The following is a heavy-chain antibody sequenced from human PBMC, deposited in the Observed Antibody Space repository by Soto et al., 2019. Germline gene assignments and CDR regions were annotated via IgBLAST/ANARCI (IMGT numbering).Heavy chain of an antibody. J-gene: IGHJ4*02. CDR1: ALTFTVSP. CDR2: ISKRGEGT. CDR3: AKMAYFGDPPGGDS. V-gene: IGHV3-23*01. Sequence: EVQLLESGGALVQPGGSWGPSVQPPALTFTVSPMAGPARLPGRGLGWFSVISKRGEGTFYADSVKGRFTISRDNSKNTLYLQMNSLGADDTAVYHCAKMAYFGDPPGGDSWGQGTLVTVSS. D-gene: IGHD3-10*01.